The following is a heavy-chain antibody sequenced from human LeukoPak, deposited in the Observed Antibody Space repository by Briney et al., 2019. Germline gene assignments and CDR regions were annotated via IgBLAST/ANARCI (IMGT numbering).Heavy chain of an antibody. D-gene: IGHD3-16*02. Sequence: GSLRLSCAASGFTFSSYGMSWVRQAPGKGLEWVSAISGSGGSTYYADSVKGRFTISRDNSKNTLYLQMNSLRAEDTAVYYCAKDGDYVWGSYRPLPFDYWGQGTLVTVSS. V-gene: IGHV3-23*01. CDR3: AKDGDYVWGSYRPLPFDY. CDR2: ISGSGGST. CDR1: GFTFSSYG. J-gene: IGHJ4*02.